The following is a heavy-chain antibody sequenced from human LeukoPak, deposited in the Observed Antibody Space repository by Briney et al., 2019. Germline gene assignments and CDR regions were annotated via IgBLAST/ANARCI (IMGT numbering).Heavy chain of an antibody. V-gene: IGHV3-20*04. D-gene: IGHD3-22*01. J-gene: IGHJ3*02. CDR3: ARDYYDSSGYLTGNAFDI. CDR1: GFTFDDYG. CDR2: INWNGGST. Sequence: GGSLRLSCAASGFTFDDYGMSWVRQAPGKGLEWVSGINWNGGSTGYADSVKGRFTISRDNAKNSLYLQMNSLRAEDTALYYCARDYYDSSGYLTGNAFDIWGQGTMVTVSS.